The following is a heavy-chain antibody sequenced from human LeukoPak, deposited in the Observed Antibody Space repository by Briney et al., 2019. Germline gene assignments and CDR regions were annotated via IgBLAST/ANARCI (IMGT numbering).Heavy chain of an antibody. CDR1: GYTFTGYY. V-gene: IGHV1-2*02. J-gene: IGHJ4*02. D-gene: IGHD2-2*01. CDR3: ARDLTVVVPAAIGY. Sequence: ASVKVPCKASGYTFTGYYMHWVRQAPGQGIEWMGWINPNSGGTNYAQKFQGRVTMTRDTSISTAYMELSRLRSDDTAVYYCARDLTVVVPAAIGYWGQGTLVTVSS. CDR2: INPNSGGT.